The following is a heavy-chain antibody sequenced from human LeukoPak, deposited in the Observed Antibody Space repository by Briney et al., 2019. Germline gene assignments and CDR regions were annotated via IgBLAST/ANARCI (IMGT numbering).Heavy chain of an antibody. CDR3: ARDSLGYCSSTSCYRAFDI. J-gene: IGHJ3*02. CDR2: SNAGNGNT. V-gene: IGHV1-3*02. Sequence: ASVKVSCKASGYTFTSYAMHWVRQAPGQRLEWMGWSNAGNGNTKYSQEFQGRVTITRDTSASTAYMELSSLRSEDMAVYYCARDSLGYCSSTSCYRAFDIWGQGTMVTVSS. CDR1: GYTFTSYA. D-gene: IGHD2-2*01.